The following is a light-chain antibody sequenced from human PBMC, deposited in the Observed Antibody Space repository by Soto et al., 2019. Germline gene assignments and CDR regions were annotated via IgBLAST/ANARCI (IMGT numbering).Light chain of an antibody. CDR1: QSVSSN. Sequence: EIVMTQSPATLSVSPGERATLSCRASQSVSSNLAWYQQNPGQAPRLLIYGVSTRATGIPARFSGSGSGTEFTLTISSLQSEDFAVYYCQQYNNWPITFGQGTRLEI. J-gene: IGKJ5*01. CDR2: GVS. V-gene: IGKV3-15*01. CDR3: QQYNNWPIT.